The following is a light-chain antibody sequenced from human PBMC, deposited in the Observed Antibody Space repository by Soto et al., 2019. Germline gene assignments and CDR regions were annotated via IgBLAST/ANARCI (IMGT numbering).Light chain of an antibody. J-gene: IGKJ2*01. CDR2: GSF. CDR3: QQYNNWPSRT. V-gene: IGKV3-15*01. Sequence: ELVMPQSPATLSVFPGEIATLSCRASQSVSSNLAWFQQKPGQAPRLLIYGSFTRATGIPARFSGSGSGTEFTLIISSLQSEDFAVYYCQQYNNWPSRTFGQGTKLDIK. CDR1: QSVSSN.